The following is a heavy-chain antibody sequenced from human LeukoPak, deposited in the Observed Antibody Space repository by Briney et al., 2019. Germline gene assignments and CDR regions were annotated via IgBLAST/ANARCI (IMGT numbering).Heavy chain of an antibody. CDR1: GFIFSSYG. D-gene: IGHD2-21*02. CDR2: ISSGSNYI. J-gene: IGHJ3*02. Sequence: PGGSLRLSCVASGFIFSSYGMNWVRQAPGKGLEWVSSISSGSNYIYYADSVKGRFTISRDNAKNSLYLQMNSLRAEDTAVYYCASCGGDCAHPGGDAFDIWGQGTMVTVSS. V-gene: IGHV3-21*04. CDR3: ASCGGDCAHPGGDAFDI.